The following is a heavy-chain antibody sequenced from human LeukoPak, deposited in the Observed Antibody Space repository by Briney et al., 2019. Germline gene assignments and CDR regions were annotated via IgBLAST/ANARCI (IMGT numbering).Heavy chain of an antibody. CDR3: ARVGGIVVVPAAIGGAFDI. CDR2: IYYSGST. Sequence: PSETLSLTCTVSGGSISSYYWSWIRQPPGKGLEWIGYIYYSGSTNYNPSLKSRVTISVDTSKNQFSLKLSSVTAADTAVFYCARVGGIVVVPAAIGGAFDIWGQGTMVTVSS. D-gene: IGHD2-2*02. J-gene: IGHJ3*02. CDR1: GGSISSYY. V-gene: IGHV4-59*01.